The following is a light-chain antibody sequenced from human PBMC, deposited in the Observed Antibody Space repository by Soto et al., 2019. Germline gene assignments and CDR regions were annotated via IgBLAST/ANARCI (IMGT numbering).Light chain of an antibody. V-gene: IGKV3-15*01. CDR3: QQYNNLPPIP. Sequence: IVMTLSPATLSVYPGERATLSCRASQSVSSNLAWYQQKPGQAPRLLIYGASTRATGIPARFSGSGSGTEFTLTISSLQSEDFAVYYCQQYNNLPPIPFGQR. CDR2: GAS. CDR1: QSVSSN. J-gene: IGKJ5*01.